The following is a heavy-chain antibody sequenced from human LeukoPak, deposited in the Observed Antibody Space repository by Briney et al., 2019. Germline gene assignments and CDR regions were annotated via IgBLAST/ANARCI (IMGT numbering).Heavy chain of an antibody. CDR2: ISSSSSYI. J-gene: IGHJ4*02. CDR1: GFTFSSYS. V-gene: IGHV3-21*01. D-gene: IGHD1-26*01. CDR3: ARDASWELLRYLDY. Sequence: GGSLRLSCAASGFTFSSYSMNWVRQAPGKGLEWVSSISSSSSYIYYADSVKGRFTISRDNAKNSLYLQMNRLRAEDTAVYYCARDASWELLRYLDYWGQGTLVTVSS.